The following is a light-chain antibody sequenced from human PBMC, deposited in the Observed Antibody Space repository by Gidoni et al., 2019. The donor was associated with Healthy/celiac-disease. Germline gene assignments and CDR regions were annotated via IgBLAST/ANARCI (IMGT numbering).Light chain of an antibody. V-gene: IGKV3-20*01. J-gene: IGKJ4*01. CDR1: QSVSSSY. CDR3: QQYGSSPKT. CDR2: GAS. Sequence: IVLTQSPGTLSLSPGERATLSCRASQSVSSSYLAWYQQKPGQAPRLLIYGASSRATGIPDRFSGSGSGTDFTLTISRLEPEDFAVYYCQQYGSSPKTFXGXTKVXIK.